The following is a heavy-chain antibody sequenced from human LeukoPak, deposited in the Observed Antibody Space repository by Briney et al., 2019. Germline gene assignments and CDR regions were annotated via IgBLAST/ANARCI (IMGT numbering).Heavy chain of an antibody. V-gene: IGHV1-2*02. J-gene: IGHJ4*02. CDR2: INPNSGGT. CDR1: GYTFTGYY. Sequence: GASVKVSCKASGYTFTGYYMHWVRQAPGQGLGWMGWINPNSGGTNYAQKFQGRATMTRDTSISTAYMELSRLRSDDTAVYYCARGPEGPTNDFDYWGQGTLVTVSS. CDR3: ARGPEGPTNDFDY. D-gene: IGHD1-14*01.